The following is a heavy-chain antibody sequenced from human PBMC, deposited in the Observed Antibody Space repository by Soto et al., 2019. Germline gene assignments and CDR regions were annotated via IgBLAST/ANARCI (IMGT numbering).Heavy chain of an antibody. CDR3: ARVDSSSWYTYYYYGMDV. V-gene: IGHV1-18*04. CDR1: GYTFTSYG. D-gene: IGHD6-13*01. J-gene: IGHJ6*02. CDR2: ISAYNGNT. Sequence: QVQLVQSGAEVKKPGASVKVSCKASGYTFTSYGISWVRQAPGQGLEWMGWISAYNGNTNYAQKLQGRVTMTTDTSTSTAYMELRSLRSYDTAVYCCARVDSSSWYTYYYYGMDVWGQGTTVTVAS.